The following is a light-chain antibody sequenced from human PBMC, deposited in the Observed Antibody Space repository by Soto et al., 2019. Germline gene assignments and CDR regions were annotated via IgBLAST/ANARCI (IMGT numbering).Light chain of an antibody. V-gene: IGKV3-11*01. CDR1: QSVSTS. Sequence: EIELTQSPATLSLSPGERATLSCRANQSVSTSLAWYQQKPGQAPRLVIYDASNRATGIPARFSGSGSGTDFTLTISSLEPEDFAVYYCQPRSNSYTFGQGTKLEIK. CDR2: DAS. J-gene: IGKJ2*01. CDR3: QPRSNSYT.